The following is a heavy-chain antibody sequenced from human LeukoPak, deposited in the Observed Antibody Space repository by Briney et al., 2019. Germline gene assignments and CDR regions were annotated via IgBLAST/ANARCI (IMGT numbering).Heavy chain of an antibody. CDR3: AKPHYYDSSGYYYVDYFDY. CDR2: ISGSGGST. D-gene: IGHD3-22*01. Sequence: PGASLRLSCAASGFTFSSYAMSWVRQAPGKGLEWVSAISGSGGSTYYADSVKGRFTISRDNSKITLYLQMNSLRAEDTAVYYCAKPHYYDSSGYYYVDYFDYWGQGTLVTVSS. J-gene: IGHJ4*02. V-gene: IGHV3-23*01. CDR1: GFTFSSYA.